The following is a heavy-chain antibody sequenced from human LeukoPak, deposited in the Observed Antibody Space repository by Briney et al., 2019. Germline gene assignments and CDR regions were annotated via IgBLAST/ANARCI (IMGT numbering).Heavy chain of an antibody. CDR3: ARDTVDTAMYYGMDV. D-gene: IGHD5-18*01. CDR2: ISYDGSSK. Sequence: GGSLRLSCAASGFTFSSYAMHWVRQAPGKGLEWVAVISYDGSSKYYADSVKGRFTISRDNSKNTLYLQMNSLRAEDTAVYYCARDTVDTAMYYGMDVWGKGTTVTVSS. V-gene: IGHV3-30*04. CDR1: GFTFSSYA. J-gene: IGHJ6*04.